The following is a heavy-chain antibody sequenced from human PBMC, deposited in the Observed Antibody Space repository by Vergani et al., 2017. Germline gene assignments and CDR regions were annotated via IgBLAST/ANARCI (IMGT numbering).Heavy chain of an antibody. V-gene: IGHV3-23*01. CDR3: VIDAGIYANFFDS. D-gene: IGHD1-26*01. CDR2: LTGGGGST. CDR1: GFTFSTYA. J-gene: IGHJ4*02. Sequence: EVQLLESGGSLKQPGGSVRLSCAASGFTFSTYAMHWVRQAPGKWLEWVSALTGGGGSTYYADSFKGRFIISRDNSRDTLYLQMTRLRPEDTATYYWVIDAGIYANFFDSWGQGTLVTVSS.